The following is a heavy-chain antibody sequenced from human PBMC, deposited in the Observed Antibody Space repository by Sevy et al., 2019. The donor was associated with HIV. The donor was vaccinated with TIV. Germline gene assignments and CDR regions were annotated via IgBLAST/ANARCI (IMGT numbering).Heavy chain of an antibody. Sequence: SETLSLTCTVSGGSISSSSYYWGWIRQPPGKGLEWIGSIYYSGSTYYNPSLKSRVTISVDTSKNQFSLKVSSVTAADTAVYYCARQLLVRGVISWFDPWGQGTLVTVSS. D-gene: IGHD3-10*01. CDR2: IYYSGST. V-gene: IGHV4-39*01. J-gene: IGHJ5*02. CDR1: GGSISSSSYY. CDR3: ARQLLVRGVISWFDP.